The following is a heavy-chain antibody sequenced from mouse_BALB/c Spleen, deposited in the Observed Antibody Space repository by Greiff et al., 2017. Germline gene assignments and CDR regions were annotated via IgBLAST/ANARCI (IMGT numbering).Heavy chain of an antibody. CDR2: IWGDGST. D-gene: IGHD1-1*01. V-gene: IGHV2-6-6*01. CDR1: GFSLTNSG. J-gene: IGHJ4*01. Sequence: QVQLKESGPGLVAPSQSLSITCTVSGFSLTNSGVHWVRQSPGKGLEWLGVIWGDGSTNYNSAFKSRLSISKDNSKSQVFLKMNSLQTDDTARYYCAKSSLTTVALVDYWGQGTSVTVSS. CDR3: AKSSLTTVALVDY.